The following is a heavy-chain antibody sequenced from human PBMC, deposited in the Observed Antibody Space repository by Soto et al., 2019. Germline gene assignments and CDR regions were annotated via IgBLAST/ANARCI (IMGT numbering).Heavy chain of an antibody. V-gene: IGHV1-69*04. D-gene: IGHD3-22*01. CDR3: ARDWTYYYDSSGYYRYNWFDP. CDR2: IIPILGIA. J-gene: IGHJ5*02. CDR1: GGTFSSYT. Sequence: SVKVSCKASGGTFSSYTISWVRQAPGQGLEWMGRIIPILGIANYAQKFQGRVTITADKSTSTAYMELSSLRSEDTAVYYCARDWTYYYDSSGYYRYNWFDPWGQGTLVTVSS.